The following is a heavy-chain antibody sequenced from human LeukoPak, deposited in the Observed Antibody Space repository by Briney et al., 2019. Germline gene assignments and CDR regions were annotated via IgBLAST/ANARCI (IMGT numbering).Heavy chain of an antibody. Sequence: SQTLSLTCTVSGGSISSGSYYWSRIRQPAGKGLEWIGRIYTSGSTNYNPSLKSRVTISVDTSKNQFSLKLSSVTAADTAVYYCAREIVSVDYWGQGTLVTVSS. CDR2: IYTSGST. V-gene: IGHV4-61*02. D-gene: IGHD3-16*02. CDR3: AREIVSVDY. J-gene: IGHJ4*02. CDR1: GGSISSGSYY.